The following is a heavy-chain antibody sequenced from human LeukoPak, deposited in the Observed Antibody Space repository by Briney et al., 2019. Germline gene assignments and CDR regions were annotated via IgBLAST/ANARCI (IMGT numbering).Heavy chain of an antibody. CDR3: AKEDSSGTYFAY. CDR2: ISWNSGSI. CDR1: GFTFDDYA. J-gene: IGHJ4*02. Sequence: GGSLRLSCAASGFTFDDYAMHWVRQAPGKGLEWVSGISWNSGSIGYADSVKGRFTISRDNAKNSLYLQMNSLRAEETALYYCAKEDSSGTYFAYWGQGTRVTVSS. V-gene: IGHV3-9*01. D-gene: IGHD3-22*01.